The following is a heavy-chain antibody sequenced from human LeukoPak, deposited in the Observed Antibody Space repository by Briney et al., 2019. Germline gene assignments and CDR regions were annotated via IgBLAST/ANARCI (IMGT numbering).Heavy chain of an antibody. J-gene: IGHJ4*02. CDR3: AREGYYDSSGYYGGRHFDY. CDR2: INPSGGST. Sequence: GGSLRLSCAASGYTFTSYYMHWVRQAPGQGLEWMGIINPSGGSTSYAQKFQGRVTMTRDMSTSTVYMELSSLRSEDTAVYYCAREGYYDSSGYYGGRHFDYWGQGTLVTVSS. D-gene: IGHD3-22*01. CDR1: GYTFTSYY. V-gene: IGHV1-46*01.